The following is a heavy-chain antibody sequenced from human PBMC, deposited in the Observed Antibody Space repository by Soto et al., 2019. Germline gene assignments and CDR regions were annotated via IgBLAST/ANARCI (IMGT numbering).Heavy chain of an antibody. J-gene: IGHJ4*02. CDR3: ARGSAYDREPFDY. D-gene: IGHD5-12*01. CDR1: GYTFTSYY. V-gene: IGHV1-46*03. Sequence: QVQLVQSGAEVQKPGASVKVSCKASGYTFTSYYIHWVRQAPGQGLEWMAMINPSAGGANYAQKFQGRVTMTRDTSTSTVYMELSSLTSEDTAVYFCARGSAYDREPFDYWGQGTLVTVSP. CDR2: INPSAGGA.